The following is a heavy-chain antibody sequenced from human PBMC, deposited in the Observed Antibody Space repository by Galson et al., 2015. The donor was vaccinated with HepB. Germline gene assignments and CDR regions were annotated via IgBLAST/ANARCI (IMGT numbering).Heavy chain of an antibody. CDR3: ARDPLDGQLWSLYYFDY. Sequence: SLRLSCAASGFTFSSYAMHWVRQAPGKGLEWVAVISYNGSNKYYADSVKGRFTISRDNSKNTLYLQMNSLRAEDTAVYYCARDPLDGQLWSLYYFDYWGQGTLVTVSS. CDR1: GFTFSSYA. V-gene: IGHV3-30-3*01. D-gene: IGHD5-18*01. CDR2: ISYNGSNK. J-gene: IGHJ4*02.